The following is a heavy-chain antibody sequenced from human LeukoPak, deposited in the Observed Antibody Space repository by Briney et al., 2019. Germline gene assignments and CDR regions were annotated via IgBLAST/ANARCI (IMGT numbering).Heavy chain of an antibody. CDR2: ISSSSSYI. V-gene: IGHV3-21*01. Sequence: PGGSLRLSCAASGFTFSSYSMNWVRQAPGKGLEWVSSISSSSSYIYYADSVKGRFTISRDNAKNSLYLQMNSLRAEHTAVYYCARDQAAASYFDYWGQGTLVSVSS. D-gene: IGHD2-2*01. J-gene: IGHJ4*02. CDR3: ARDQAAASYFDY. CDR1: GFTFSSYS.